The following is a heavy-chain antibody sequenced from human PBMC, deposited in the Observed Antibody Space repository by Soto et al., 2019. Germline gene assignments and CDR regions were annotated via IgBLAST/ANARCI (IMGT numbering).Heavy chain of an antibody. J-gene: IGHJ4*02. CDR2: ISYHGLTT. CDR1: GFPFSTYA. CDR3: AKDPRVLTPEDYCFDH. Sequence: QVQLVESGGGVVQPGRSLRLSCAASGFPFSTYALHWIRQAPGKGLEWVAVISYHGLTTYYADPVQGRFTISRDNSENTLYLQMNSLRAEDTAVYYCAKDPRVLTPEDYCFDHWGQGTLVTVSS. V-gene: IGHV3-30-3*01.